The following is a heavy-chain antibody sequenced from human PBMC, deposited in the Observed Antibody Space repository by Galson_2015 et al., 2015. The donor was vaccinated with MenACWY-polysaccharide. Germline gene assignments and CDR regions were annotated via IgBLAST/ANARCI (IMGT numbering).Heavy chain of an antibody. CDR2: IIPIAGMV. J-gene: IGHJ4*02. CDR3: ARADCSGNTCYFAH. Sequence: SVKVSCKASGGSFSDYSFDWVRQAPGEGLEWMGRIIPIAGMVNYGQKFQGRIMITADRSTSTVHLELSRLTSEDTAVYYCARADCSGNTCYFAHWGQGTLVIVSS. CDR1: GGSFSDYS. V-gene: IGHV1-69*02. D-gene: IGHD3-10*02.